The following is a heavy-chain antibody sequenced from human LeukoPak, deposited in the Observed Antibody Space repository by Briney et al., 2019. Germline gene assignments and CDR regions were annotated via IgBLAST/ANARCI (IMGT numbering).Heavy chain of an antibody. CDR1: GFTFSSYW. D-gene: IGHD3-9*01. V-gene: IGHV3-7*03. CDR3: ARSTSPVLRCFDWLAPFDY. Sequence: GGSLRLSCAASGFTFSSYWMSWVRQAPGKGLEWVANIKQDGSEKYYVDSVKGRFTISRDNAKNSLYLQMNSLRAEDTAVYYCARSTSPVLRCFDWLAPFDYWGQGTLVTVSS. CDR2: IKQDGSEK. J-gene: IGHJ4*02.